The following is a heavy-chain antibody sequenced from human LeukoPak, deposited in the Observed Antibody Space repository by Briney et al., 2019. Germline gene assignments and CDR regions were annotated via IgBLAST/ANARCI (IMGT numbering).Heavy chain of an antibody. CDR1: GGSISSSSYY. Sequence: PSETLSLTCTVSGGSISSSSYYWGWIRQPPGKGLEWIGSIYYSGSTYYNPSLKSRVTISVDTSKNQFSLKLSSVTAADTAVYYCARVNSGWNDFDYWGQGTLVTVSS. CDR3: ARVNSGWNDFDY. CDR2: IYYSGST. J-gene: IGHJ4*02. V-gene: IGHV4-39*07. D-gene: IGHD6-19*01.